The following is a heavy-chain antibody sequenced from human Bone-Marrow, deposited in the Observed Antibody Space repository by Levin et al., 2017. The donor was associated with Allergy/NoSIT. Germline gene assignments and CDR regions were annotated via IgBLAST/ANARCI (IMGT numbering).Heavy chain of an antibody. CDR2: FDPEDGET. V-gene: IGHV1-24*01. Sequence: GESLKISCKVSGYTLTELSMHWVRQAPGKGLEWMGGFDPEDGETIYAQKFQGRVTMTEDTSTDTAYMELSSLRSEDTAVYYCATAILRQQLPLDYWGQGTLVTVSS. CDR3: ATAILRQQLPLDY. D-gene: IGHD6-13*01. CDR1: GYTLTELS. J-gene: IGHJ4*02.